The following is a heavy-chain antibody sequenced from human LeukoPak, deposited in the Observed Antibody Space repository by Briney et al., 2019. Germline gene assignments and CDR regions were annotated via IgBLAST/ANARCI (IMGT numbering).Heavy chain of an antibody. J-gene: IGHJ4*02. Sequence: GGSLRLSCAASGFTFSSYAMHWVRQAPGKGLEWVAVISYDGSNKYYADSVKGRFTISRDNSKNTLYLQMNSLRAEDTAVYYCARDRVGATDYFDYWGQGTLDTVSS. CDR3: ARDRVGATDYFDY. CDR1: GFTFSSYA. CDR2: ISYDGSNK. V-gene: IGHV3-30-3*01. D-gene: IGHD1-26*01.